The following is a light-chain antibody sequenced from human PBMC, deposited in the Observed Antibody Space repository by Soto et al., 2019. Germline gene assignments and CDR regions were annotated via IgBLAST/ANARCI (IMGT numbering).Light chain of an antibody. CDR1: TGAVTSGHY. CDR2: DTN. V-gene: IGLV7-46*01. Sequence: QAVVTQEPSLTVSPGGTVTLTCGSSTGAVTSGHYPYWFQQKPGQAPRTLIYDTNNKLSWTPARFSGSLLGDKAVLTLSGAQPEDEAEYYCLVSYSGARVFGGGTQLTVL. J-gene: IGLJ7*01. CDR3: LVSYSGARV.